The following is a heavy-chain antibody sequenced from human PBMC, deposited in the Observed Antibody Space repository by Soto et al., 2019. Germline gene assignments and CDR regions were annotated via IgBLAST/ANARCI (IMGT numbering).Heavy chain of an antibody. CDR3: ARETGPGAGATDYYYYYGMDV. J-gene: IGHJ6*02. CDR1: GYTFTSYA. D-gene: IGHD1-26*01. CDR2: INAGNGNT. V-gene: IGHV1-3*01. Sequence: ASVKVSCKASGYTFTSYAMHWVRQAPGQRLEWMGWINAGNGNTKYSQKFQGRVTITRDTSASTAYMELSSLRSEDTAVYYCARETGPGAGATDYYYYYGMDVWGQGTTVTVSS.